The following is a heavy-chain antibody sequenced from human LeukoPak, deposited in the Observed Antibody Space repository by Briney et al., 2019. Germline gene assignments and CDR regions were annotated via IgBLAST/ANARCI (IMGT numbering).Heavy chain of an antibody. D-gene: IGHD3-22*01. J-gene: IGHJ4*02. Sequence: PSETLSLTCAVYAGSFSGYYWSRIRQPPGKGLEWIGEINHSGSTNYNPSLKSRVTISVDTSQNQFSLMLSSVTAADTAVYYCARAARNYNYDSSGYYYVEDYCGQGTLVTVSS. CDR1: AGSFSGYY. CDR3: ARAARNYNYDSSGYYYVEDY. CDR2: INHSGST. V-gene: IGHV4-34*01.